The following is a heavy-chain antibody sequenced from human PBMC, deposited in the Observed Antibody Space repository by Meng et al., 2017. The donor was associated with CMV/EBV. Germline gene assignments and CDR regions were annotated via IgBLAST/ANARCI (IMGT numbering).Heavy chain of an antibody. D-gene: IGHD1-26*01. CDR1: GYTFTRYY. J-gene: IGHJ4*02. Sequence: QGQLVLTGPVVKKPGASVKVSCNASGYTFTRYYTHWVRQAPGQGLEWMGIIKPSGGSTSYAQKFQGRVTMTRDTSTSTVYMELSSLRSEDTAVYYCARDGYSGSYGGDYWGQGTLVTVSS. CDR2: IKPSGGST. CDR3: ARDGYSGSYGGDY. V-gene: IGHV1-46*01.